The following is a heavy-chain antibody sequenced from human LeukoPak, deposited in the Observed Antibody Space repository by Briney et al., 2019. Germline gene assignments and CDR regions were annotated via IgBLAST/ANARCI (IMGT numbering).Heavy chain of an antibody. CDR1: GFMFSSYW. CDR2: MDSDGSIT. CDR3: ARIRWGGGYAQLDY. D-gene: IGHD2-21*01. J-gene: IGHJ4*02. V-gene: IGHV3-74*01. Sequence: PGGSLRLSCVVSGFMFSSYWMHWVRQVPGKGLVWVSSMDSDGSITTYADSVKGRFTISRDNAKKTLYLQMNSLRAEDTAVYYCARIRWGGGYAQLDYWGQGTLVTVSS.